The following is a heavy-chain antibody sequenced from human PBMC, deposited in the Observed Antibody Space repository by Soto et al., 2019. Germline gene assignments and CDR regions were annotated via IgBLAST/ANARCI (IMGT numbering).Heavy chain of an antibody. V-gene: IGHV4-61*01. CDR2: IYYSGST. D-gene: IGHD2-15*01. CDR3: AREGGSSPFDY. CDR1: GGSVSSGSYY. Sequence: SETLSLTCTVSGGSVSSGSYYWSWIRQPPGKGLEWIGYIYYSGSTNYNPSLKSRVTISIDTSKNLFSLKLSSVTAEYRAVYYCAREGGSSPFDYWGQGTLVTVSS. J-gene: IGHJ4*02.